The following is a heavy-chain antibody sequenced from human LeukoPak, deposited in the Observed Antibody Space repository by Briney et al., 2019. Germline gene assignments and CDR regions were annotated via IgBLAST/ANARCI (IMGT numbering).Heavy chain of an antibody. J-gene: IGHJ4*02. V-gene: IGHV3-23*01. CDR2: ISGSRGST. CDR1: GFSFSGYA. D-gene: IGHD5-18*01. Sequence: HPGGSLRLSCAASGFSFSGYAMNWVRQAPGKGLEWVSAISGSRGSTYYADSVKGRFTISRDNSKNTLYLQMNSLRAEDTAVYYCAKRRYSYGTDYWGQGTLVTVSS. CDR3: AKRRYSYGTDY.